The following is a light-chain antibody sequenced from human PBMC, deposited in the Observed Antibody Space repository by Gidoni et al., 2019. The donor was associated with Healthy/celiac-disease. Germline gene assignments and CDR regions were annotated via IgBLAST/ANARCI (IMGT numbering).Light chain of an antibody. CDR2: AAS. CDR3: RQSYSTPPYT. Sequence: DIQTTQSPSSLSASVGDRVTITCRASQSISSYLYWYQQKPWKAPKLLIYAASSLQSGVPSRFSGSGSGTDFTLTISSLQPEDFAAYYCRQSYSTPPYTFGQGTKLEIK. J-gene: IGKJ2*01. CDR1: QSISSY. V-gene: IGKV1-39*01.